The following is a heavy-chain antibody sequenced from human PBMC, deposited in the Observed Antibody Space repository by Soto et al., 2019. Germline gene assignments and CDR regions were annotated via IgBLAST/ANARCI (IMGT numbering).Heavy chain of an antibody. J-gene: IGHJ4*02. V-gene: IGHV3-73*01. CDR1: GFTFSGSA. CDR3: TRPGYSSGWNDY. CDR2: IRSKAHSYAT. Sequence: GSLRLSCAASGFTFSGSAIHWVRQASGKGLEWVGRIRSKAHSYATAYAASVKGRFTISRDESKNTAYLQMNSLKTEDTAVYYCTRPGYSSGWNDYWGQGTLVTVSS. D-gene: IGHD6-19*01.